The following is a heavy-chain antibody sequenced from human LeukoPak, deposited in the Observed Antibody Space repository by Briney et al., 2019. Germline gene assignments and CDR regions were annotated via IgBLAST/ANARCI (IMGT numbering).Heavy chain of an antibody. CDR3: ARAPVTMVRGGGAFDI. V-gene: IGHV4-59*01. D-gene: IGHD3-10*01. J-gene: IGHJ3*02. CDR1: GGSISSYY. Sequence: SETLSLTCTASGGSISSYYWSWIRQPPGKGLEWIGYIYYSGSTNYNPSLKSRVTISVDTSKNQFSLKLSSVTAADTAVYYCARAPVTMVRGGGAFDIWGQGTMVTVSS. CDR2: IYYSGST.